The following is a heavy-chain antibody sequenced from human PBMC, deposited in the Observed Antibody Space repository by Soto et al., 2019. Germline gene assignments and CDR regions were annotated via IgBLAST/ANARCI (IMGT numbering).Heavy chain of an antibody. D-gene: IGHD5-12*01. V-gene: IGHV1-3*01. Sequence: ASVTCSCTASGSTLSTYGRHWVRQAPGQSLEWMGWLNGGTGQTRYSQRFQDRVIITRDTSASTGYMELSSLRAEDTAVYYCAKVMATPYYYYGMDVWGQGTTVTVSS. CDR3: AKVMATPYYYYGMDV. CDR1: GSTLSTYG. CDR2: LNGGTGQT. J-gene: IGHJ6*02.